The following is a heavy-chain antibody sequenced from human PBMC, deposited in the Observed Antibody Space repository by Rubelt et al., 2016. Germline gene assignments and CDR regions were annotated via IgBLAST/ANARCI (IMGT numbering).Heavy chain of an antibody. D-gene: IGHD1-1*01. CDR1: GGSFSGYY. CDR2: INHSGRT. V-gene: IGHV4-34*01. Sequence: VQLQQWGAGLLKPSETLSLTCAVYGGSFSGYYWSWIRQPPGKGLEWIGEINHSGRTNYNPSLKSRVTISVDTSKNQFSLKLSSVTAADTAVYYCATQTGHWPFDYWGQGTLVTVSS. CDR3: ATQTGHWPFDY. J-gene: IGHJ4*02.